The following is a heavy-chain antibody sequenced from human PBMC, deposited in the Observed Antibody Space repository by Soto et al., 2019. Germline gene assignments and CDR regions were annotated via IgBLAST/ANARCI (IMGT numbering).Heavy chain of an antibody. CDR2: MNPNSGNT. J-gene: IGHJ3*02. V-gene: IGHV1-8*01. CDR3: ARVFPPYWSSTSCYRGDAFDI. D-gene: IGHD2-2*01. CDR1: GYTFTSYD. Sequence: GASVKVSCKASGYTFTSYDINWVRQATGQGLEWMGWMNPNSGNTGYAQKFQGRVTMTRNTSISTAYMELSSLRSEDTAVYYCARVFPPYWSSTSCYRGDAFDIWGQGTMVTVSS.